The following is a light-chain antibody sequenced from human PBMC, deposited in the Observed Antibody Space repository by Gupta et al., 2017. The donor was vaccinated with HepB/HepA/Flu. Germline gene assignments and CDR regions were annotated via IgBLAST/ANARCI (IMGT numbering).Light chain of an antibody. J-gene: IGLJ2*01. Sequence: SYDLSQPPSVSVSPGQTASITCSGNRLGDKYASWYQQKPGQSPIVVIYEDTKRPSGIPERFSASNSGNTATMXIXGTQAMXEADYYCTAWANTLVILGGGTKLPVL. CDR2: EDT. V-gene: IGLV3-1*01. CDR3: TAWANTLVI. CDR1: RLGDKY.